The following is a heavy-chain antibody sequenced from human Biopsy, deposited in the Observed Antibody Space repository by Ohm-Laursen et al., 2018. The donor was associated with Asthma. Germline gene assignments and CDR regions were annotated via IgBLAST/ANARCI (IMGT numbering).Heavy chain of an antibody. CDR1: GFTFSDYD. CDR2: ISYDGTNK. J-gene: IGHJ4*02. D-gene: IGHD5/OR15-5a*01. V-gene: IGHV3-30-3*01. CDR3: ARDWKSLYVQYFFEY. Sequence: SLRLSCSASGFTFSDYDMHWVRQAPGKGLEWVAVISYDGTNKDYADSVKGRFTFSRDNSQNTLSLEMNSLRVEDTAVYYCARDWKSLYVQYFFEYWGQGTLVTVSS.